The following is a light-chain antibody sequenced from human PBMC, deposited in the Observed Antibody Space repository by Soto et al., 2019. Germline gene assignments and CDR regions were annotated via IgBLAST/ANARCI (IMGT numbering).Light chain of an antibody. CDR2: GAS. CDR1: QSVSSSY. V-gene: IGKV3-20*01. J-gene: IGKJ1*01. Sequence: EIVLTRSPGTLSLSPGERATLSCRASQSVSSSYLAWYQQKPGQAPRLLIYGASSRATGIPDRFSGSGSETDFTLTISRLEPEDFAVYYCQQYGSSPWTFGQGTKVDIK. CDR3: QQYGSSPWT.